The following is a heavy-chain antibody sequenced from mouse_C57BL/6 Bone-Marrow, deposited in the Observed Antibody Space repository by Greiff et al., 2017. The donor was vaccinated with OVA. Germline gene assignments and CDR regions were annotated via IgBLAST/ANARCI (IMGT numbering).Heavy chain of an antibody. V-gene: IGHV1-59*01. CDR1: GYTFTSYW. Sequence: QVQLQQPGAELVRPGTSVKLSCKASGYTFTSYWMHWVKQRPGQGLEWIGVIDPSGSYTNYNQKFKGKATLTVDTSSSTAYMQLSSLTSEDSAVYYGARGPLDYYGSRGDYWGQGTTLTVSS. CDR3: ARGPLDYYGSRGDY. J-gene: IGHJ2*01. CDR2: IDPSGSYT. D-gene: IGHD1-1*01.